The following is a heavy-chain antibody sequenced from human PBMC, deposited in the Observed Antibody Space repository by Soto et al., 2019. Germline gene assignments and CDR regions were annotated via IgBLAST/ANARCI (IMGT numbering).Heavy chain of an antibody. Sequence: GSLRLSCAASGFTFSSYGMHWVRQAPGKGLEWVAVIAYDGSKNYYTDSVKGRFTISRDNSKNTLFLEMNSLRPEDTAVYFCAKDFSFLATIEYFGYWGQGTLVTVSS. D-gene: IGHD5-12*01. CDR1: GFTFSSYG. CDR2: IAYDGSKN. J-gene: IGHJ1*01. V-gene: IGHV3-30*18. CDR3: AKDFSFLATIEYFGY.